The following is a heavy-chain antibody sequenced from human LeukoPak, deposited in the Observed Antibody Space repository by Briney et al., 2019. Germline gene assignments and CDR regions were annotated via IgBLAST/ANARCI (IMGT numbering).Heavy chain of an antibody. CDR2: INQGGSRL. D-gene: IGHD2-8*01. CDR3: ARLKDDVTKLDY. J-gene: IGHJ4*02. CDR1: GFTFSDYY. V-gene: IGHV3-7*01. Sequence: GGSLRLSCAASGFTFSDYYMSWVRQAPGKGLEWVASINQGGSRLHYLDSVTGRFIISRDDAQNSLFLQMTRLRVDDTAVYYCARLKDDVTKLDYWGQGTLVSVSS.